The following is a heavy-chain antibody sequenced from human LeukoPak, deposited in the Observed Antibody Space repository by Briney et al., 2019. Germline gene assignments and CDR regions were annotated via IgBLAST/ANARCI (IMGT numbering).Heavy chain of an antibody. CDR2: ISWNSGST. J-gene: IGHJ4*02. CDR3: AKDKGIFGGAYCDS. Sequence: GGSLRLSCVVSGFTFDDFGMHWVRQAPGKGLEWVSSISWNSGSTDYADSIKGRFTISRDNAKISLYLQMNGLRAEDTALYYCAKDKGIFGGAYCDSWGQGTLVSVSS. CDR1: GFTFDDFG. V-gene: IGHV3-9*01. D-gene: IGHD3-3*01.